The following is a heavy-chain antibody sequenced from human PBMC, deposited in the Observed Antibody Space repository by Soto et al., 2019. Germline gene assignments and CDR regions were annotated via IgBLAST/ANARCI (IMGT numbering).Heavy chain of an antibody. D-gene: IGHD1-20*01. CDR3: VKDRSLIGAEVYSFDY. V-gene: IGHV3-64D*06. J-gene: IGHJ4*02. Sequence: GGSLRLSCSASGFTFRDYGMHWVRQAPGKGLEFVAAILSNGGTTYYADSVRGRFTISRDNSKNTLYLQMSSLRDDDTAVYYCVKDRSLIGAEVYSFDYGGQGTLVTVSS. CDR2: ILSNGGTT. CDR1: GFTFRDYG.